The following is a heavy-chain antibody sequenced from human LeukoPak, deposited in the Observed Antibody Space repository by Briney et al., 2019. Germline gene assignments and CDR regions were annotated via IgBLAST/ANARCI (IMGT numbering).Heavy chain of an antibody. Sequence: SETLSLTCSFNGRAFTYYYWTWIRQPPGKGLEWIGEIHHSGSFKYSPSLKTRVTLSLDTSNNQFFLKLKSVTAADTAVYYCARGDGVLATIGTGSSFFDLWGRGTLVTVSS. V-gene: IGHV4-34*01. CDR3: ARGDGVLATIGTGSSFFDL. J-gene: IGHJ2*01. D-gene: IGHD5-24*01. CDR2: IHHSGSF. CDR1: GRAFTYYY.